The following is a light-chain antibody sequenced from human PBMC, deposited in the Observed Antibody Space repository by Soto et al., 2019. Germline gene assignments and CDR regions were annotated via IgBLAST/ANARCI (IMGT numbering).Light chain of an antibody. Sequence: ENVLTQSPGTLSLSPGERATLSCRASQSVNSNYLAWYQQKPGQAPRLLIYGASSRATGIPDRFSGSGSGTDFALTISRLEPEDFAVYYCQQCGSSPGAFGPGTKVDIK. J-gene: IGKJ3*01. CDR1: QSVNSNY. V-gene: IGKV3-20*01. CDR2: GAS. CDR3: QQCGSSPGA.